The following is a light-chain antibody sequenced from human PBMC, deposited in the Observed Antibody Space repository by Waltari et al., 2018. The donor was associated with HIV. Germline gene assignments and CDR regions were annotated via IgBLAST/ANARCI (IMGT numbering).Light chain of an antibody. CDR1: QTVIGN. CDR2: GAS. J-gene: IGKJ2*01. Sequence: EIVMTQSPATLSVSPGESATLSCRASQTVIGNLAWYQQKPGQAPRLLVYGASARAAGVPARFTGSGSGTEFTLTISTMQSEDVAVYYCQQYNYWPPYTFGQGTKLEIK. V-gene: IGKV3-15*01. CDR3: QQYNYWPPYT.